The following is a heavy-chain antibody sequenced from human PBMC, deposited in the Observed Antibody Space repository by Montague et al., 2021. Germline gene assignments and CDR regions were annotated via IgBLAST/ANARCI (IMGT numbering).Heavy chain of an antibody. CDR3: ARARITGTTTPLDY. V-gene: IGHV4-39*01. Sequence: SETLSLTCTVSGGSLSSGNHWWSWIRQPPGKGLEWIGTFYSGGNTYYNPALKSRVSISADTSNNQFSLKLHSVTAADTAVYFCARARITGTTTPLDYWGQGTLVIVSS. J-gene: IGHJ4*02. CDR1: GGSLSSGNHW. D-gene: IGHD1/OR15-1a*01. CDR2: FYSGGNT.